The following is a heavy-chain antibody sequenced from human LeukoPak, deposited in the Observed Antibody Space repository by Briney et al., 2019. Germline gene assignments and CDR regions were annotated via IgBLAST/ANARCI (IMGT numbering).Heavy chain of an antibody. Sequence: ASVKVSCKASGYTFTSYGISWVRQAPGQGLEWMGWISAYNGNTNYAQKLQGRVTMTTDTSTSTAYMELRSLRSDDTAVYYCATDVASSSWEVAFDYWGQGTLVTVSS. CDR1: GYTFTSYG. CDR3: ATDVASSSWEVAFDY. J-gene: IGHJ4*02. D-gene: IGHD6-13*01. V-gene: IGHV1-18*01. CDR2: ISAYNGNT.